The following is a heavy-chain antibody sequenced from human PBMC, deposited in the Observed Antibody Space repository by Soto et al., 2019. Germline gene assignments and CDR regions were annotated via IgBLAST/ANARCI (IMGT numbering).Heavy chain of an antibody. CDR1: GYIFTDYY. J-gene: IGHJ4*02. CDR2: INVNSGDT. Sequence: ASVKVSCKASGYIFTDYYLHWVRQAPGQGLEWMGWINVNSGDTNYAQKFQGRVTMTRDTSIRTAYMELIRLRSDDTAVYYCTRDLVIIATGTTDFWGQGILVTVSS. D-gene: IGHD1-1*01. V-gene: IGHV1-2*02. CDR3: TRDLVIIATGTTDF.